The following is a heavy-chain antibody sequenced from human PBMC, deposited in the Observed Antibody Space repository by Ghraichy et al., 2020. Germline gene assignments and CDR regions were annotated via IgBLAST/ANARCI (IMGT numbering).Heavy chain of an antibody. V-gene: IGHV3-30-3*02. J-gene: IGHJ3*01. CDR1: GFTFSQFA. CDR2: ISYDTKNR. CDR3: AKIDYRGYDVGAYDF. Sequence: GGSLRLSFAASGFTFSQFAIHWFRQAPGKGLRWVALISYDTKNRSYADSVKGRFTVSRDNSKNTLYLQMTSLRTEDTAIYYCAKIDYRGYDVGAYDFWGHGTMVTVSS. D-gene: IGHD5-12*01.